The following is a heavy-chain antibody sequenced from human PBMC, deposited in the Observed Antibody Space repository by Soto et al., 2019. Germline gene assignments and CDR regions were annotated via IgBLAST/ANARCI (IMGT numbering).Heavy chain of an antibody. CDR3: TTVGSSSFYYYGMDV. CDR1: GFTFSNAW. Sequence: GGSLRLSCAASGFTFSNAWMSWVRQSPGKGLEWVGRIKSKTDGGTTDYAAPVKGRFTISRDDSKNTLYLQMNSLKTEDTAVYYCTTVGSSSFYYYGMDVWGQGTTVTVSS. D-gene: IGHD6-13*01. V-gene: IGHV3-15*01. CDR2: IKSKTDGGTT. J-gene: IGHJ6*02.